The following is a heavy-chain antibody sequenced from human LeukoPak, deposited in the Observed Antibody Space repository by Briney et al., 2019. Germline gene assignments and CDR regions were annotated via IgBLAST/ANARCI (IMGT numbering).Heavy chain of an antibody. Sequence: GESLKISCKGSGYSFTSYWIGWVRQMPGKGLEWMGIIYPGDSDTRYSPSFQGQVTISADKSISTAYLQWSSLKASDTAMYYCARGGDYRNREYYFDYWGQGTLVTVSS. J-gene: IGHJ4*02. CDR3: ARGGDYRNREYYFDY. CDR2: IYPGDSDT. D-gene: IGHD4-17*01. CDR1: GYSFTSYW. V-gene: IGHV5-51*01.